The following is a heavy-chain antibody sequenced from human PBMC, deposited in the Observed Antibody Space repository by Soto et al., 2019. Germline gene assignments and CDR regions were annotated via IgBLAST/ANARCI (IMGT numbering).Heavy chain of an antibody. V-gene: IGHV3-23*01. Sequence: EVQLLDSGGGLVQPGGSLRLSCEASGFTFSNYAMNWVRQAPGKGLEWVLGISGGGDNTYYADSVKGRFTISRDTSKNTVFLQMNSLRAEDKAVYYCAKERLARCFDYWGQGTLVTVSS. CDR2: ISGGGDNT. J-gene: IGHJ4*02. CDR3: AKERLARCFDY. CDR1: GFTFSNYA.